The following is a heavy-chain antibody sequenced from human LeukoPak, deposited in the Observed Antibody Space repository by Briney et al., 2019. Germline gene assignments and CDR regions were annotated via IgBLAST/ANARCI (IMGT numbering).Heavy chain of an antibody. CDR1: GFTFSSYS. J-gene: IGHJ5*02. V-gene: IGHV3-21*01. CDR3: AREFRPQSSSWPNWFDP. Sequence: GGSLRLSCAASGFTFSSYSMNWVRQAPGKGLEWVSSISSSSSYIYYADSVKGRFTISRDNAKNSLYLQMNSLRAEDTAVYYCAREFRPQSSSWPNWFDPWGQGTLVTVSS. D-gene: IGHD6-13*01. CDR2: ISSSSSYI.